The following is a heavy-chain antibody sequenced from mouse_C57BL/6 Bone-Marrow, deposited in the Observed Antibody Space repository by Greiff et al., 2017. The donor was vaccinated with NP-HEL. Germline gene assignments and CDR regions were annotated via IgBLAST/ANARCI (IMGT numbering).Heavy chain of an antibody. D-gene: IGHD1-1*01. CDR2: IHPNSGST. J-gene: IGHJ1*03. CDR3: ARFITTVATWYFDV. V-gene: IGHV1-64*01. Sequence: QVQLKQPGAELVKPGASVKLSCKASGYTFTSYWMHWVKQRPGQGLEWIGMIHPNSGSTNYNEKFKSKATLTVDKSSSTAYMQLSSLTSEDSAVYYCARFITTVATWYFDVWGTGTTVTVSS. CDR1: GYTFTSYW.